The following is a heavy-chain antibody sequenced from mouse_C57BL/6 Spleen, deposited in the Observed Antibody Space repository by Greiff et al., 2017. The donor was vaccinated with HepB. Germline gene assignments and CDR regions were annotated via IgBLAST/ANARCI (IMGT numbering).Heavy chain of an antibody. CDR3: ARGGLSGGFAY. Sequence: VQLQQPGAELVKPGASVKLSCKASGYTFTSYWMQWVKPRPGQGLEWIGEIDPSDSYTNYNQKFKGKATLTVDTSSSTAYMQLSSLTSEDSAVYYCARGGLSGGFAYWGQGTLVTVSA. D-gene: IGHD3-1*01. J-gene: IGHJ3*01. V-gene: IGHV1-50*01. CDR2: IDPSDSYT. CDR1: GYTFTSYW.